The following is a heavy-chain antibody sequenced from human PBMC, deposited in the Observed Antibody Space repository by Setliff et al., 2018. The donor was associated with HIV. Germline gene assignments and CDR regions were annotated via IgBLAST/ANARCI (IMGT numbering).Heavy chain of an antibody. V-gene: IGHV4-59*01. Sequence: KASETLSLTCTVPGGSITSYYWSWIRQTPGKRLGYIGYIYYNGGTNYNPSLKSRVTISLDTSKNQFSLSLRSVTAADTAVYFCARERPQSHFFDYWGQGTLVTVSS. CDR2: IYYNGGT. J-gene: IGHJ4*02. CDR1: GGSITSYY. CDR3: ARERPQSHFFDY. D-gene: IGHD6-19*01.